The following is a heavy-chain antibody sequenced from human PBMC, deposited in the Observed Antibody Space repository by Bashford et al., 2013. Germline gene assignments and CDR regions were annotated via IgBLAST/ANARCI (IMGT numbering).Heavy chain of an antibody. CDR2: IIPIFGTA. V-gene: IGHV1-69*05. Sequence: SVKVSCKASGGTFSSYAISWVRQAPGQGLEWMGGIIPIFGTANYAQKFQGRVSMTTDTSTRTAYMELRSLSPDDTAIYYCARVPHGTGCSDFWGQGTLVTVSS. CDR1: GGTFSSYA. D-gene: IGHD3/OR15-3a*01. J-gene: IGHJ4*02. CDR3: ARVPHGTGCSDF.